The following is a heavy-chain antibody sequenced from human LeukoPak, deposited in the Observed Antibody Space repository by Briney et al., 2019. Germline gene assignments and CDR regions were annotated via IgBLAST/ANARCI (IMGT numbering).Heavy chain of an antibody. J-gene: IGHJ4*02. V-gene: IGHV3-30*04. CDR3: ARDRAMTTVTTGLRWGIDY. CDR2: ISYDGSNK. D-gene: IGHD4-17*01. Sequence: GGSLRLSCAASGFTFSSYAMHWVRQAPGKGLEWVAVISYDGSNKYYADSVKGRFTISRDNSKNTLYLQMNSLRAEDTAVYYCARDRAMTTVTTGLRWGIDYWGQGTLVTVSS. CDR1: GFTFSSYA.